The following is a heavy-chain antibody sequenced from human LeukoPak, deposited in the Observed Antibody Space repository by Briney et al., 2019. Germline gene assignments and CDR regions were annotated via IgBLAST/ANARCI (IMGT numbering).Heavy chain of an antibody. Sequence: SQTLSLTCTVSGGSISSGGYYWSWIRQPPGKGLEWIGYIYHSGSTYYNPSLKSRVTISVDRSKNQFSLKLSSVTAADTAVYYCARDVISDYMDVWGKGTTVTVSS. CDR1: GGSISSGGYY. J-gene: IGHJ6*03. D-gene: IGHD2-21*01. CDR2: IYHSGST. V-gene: IGHV4-30-2*01. CDR3: ARDVISDYMDV.